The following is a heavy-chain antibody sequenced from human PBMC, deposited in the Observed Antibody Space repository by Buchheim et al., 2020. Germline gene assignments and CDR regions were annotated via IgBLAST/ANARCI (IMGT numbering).Heavy chain of an antibody. D-gene: IGHD2-2*01. CDR1: GFTFSSYG. V-gene: IGHV3-30*18. CDR3: AKRARWYGYCSSTSCYEYGMDV. CDR2: ISYDGSNN. J-gene: IGHJ6*02. Sequence: QVQLVESGGGVVQPGRSLRLSCAASGFTFSSYGMHWVRQAPGKGLEWVAVISYDGSNNYYADSVKGRFTISRDNSKNPLYLQMNSLRAEDTAVYYCAKRARWYGYCSSTSCYEYGMDVWGQGTT.